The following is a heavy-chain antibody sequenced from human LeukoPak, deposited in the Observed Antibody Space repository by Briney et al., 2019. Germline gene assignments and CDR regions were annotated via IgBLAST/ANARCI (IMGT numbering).Heavy chain of an antibody. V-gene: IGHV3-7*01. D-gene: IGHD2-2*01. Sequence: VGSLRLSCAASGFTFSRSWMSWIRQAPGKGLEWVANILQDGTEKNYVDSVRGRLTISRDNAKNSLYLQMNSLRAEDTAVYYCARGSTSWDSWGQGTLVTVSS. CDR2: ILQDGTEK. J-gene: IGHJ4*02. CDR1: GFTFSRSW. CDR3: ARGSTSWDS.